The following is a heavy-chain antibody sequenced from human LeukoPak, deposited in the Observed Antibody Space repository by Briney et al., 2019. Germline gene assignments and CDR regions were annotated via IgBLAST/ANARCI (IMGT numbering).Heavy chain of an antibody. CDR2: INAGNGNT. J-gene: IGHJ3*02. Sequence: ASVKVSCKASGYTFTSYAMHWVRQAPGQRLEWMGWINAGNGNTKYSQEFQGRVTITRDTSASTAYMELSSLRSEDMAVYYCARARSYNLGAFDIWGQGTMVTVSS. CDR1: GYTFTSYA. CDR3: ARARSYNLGAFDI. D-gene: IGHD3-10*01. V-gene: IGHV1-3*03.